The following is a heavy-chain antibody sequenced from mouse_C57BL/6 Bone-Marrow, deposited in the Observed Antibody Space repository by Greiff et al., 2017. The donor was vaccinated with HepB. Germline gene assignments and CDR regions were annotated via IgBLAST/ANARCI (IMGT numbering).Heavy chain of an antibody. CDR1: GFSLTSYG. D-gene: IGHD1-1*01. J-gene: IGHJ1*03. Sequence: VKLVESGPGLVQPSQSLSITCTVSGFSLTSYGVHWVRQSPGKGLEWLGVIWSGGSTDYNAAFISRLSISKDNSKSQVFFKMNSLQADDTAIYYCARNWYGSSYDWYFDVWGTGTTVTVSS. CDR2: IWSGGST. V-gene: IGHV2-2*01. CDR3: ARNWYGSSYDWYFDV.